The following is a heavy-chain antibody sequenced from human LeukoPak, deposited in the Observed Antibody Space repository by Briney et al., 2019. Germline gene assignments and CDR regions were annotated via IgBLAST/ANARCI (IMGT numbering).Heavy chain of an antibody. CDR1: GFTFSSYA. D-gene: IGHD3-16*01. Sequence: GSLRLSCAASGFTFSSYAMSWVRQAPGKGLEWVSAISGSGGSTYYADSVKGRFTLSRDNSKNTLYLQMNSLRAEDTAVYYCAKGGPVWGAFDYWGQGTLVTVSS. CDR3: AKGGPVWGAFDY. J-gene: IGHJ4*02. CDR2: ISGSGGST. V-gene: IGHV3-23*01.